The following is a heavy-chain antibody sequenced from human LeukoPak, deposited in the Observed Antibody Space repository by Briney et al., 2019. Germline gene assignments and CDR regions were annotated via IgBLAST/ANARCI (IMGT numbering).Heavy chain of an antibody. Sequence: SETLSLTCTVSGGSISSYYWSWIRQPPGKGLEWIGYVYYSGGTNYNPSLKSRVTISVDTSKNQFSLKLSSVTAADTAVYYCARVSYYGSGSPYYYYYYMDVWGKGTTVTISS. V-gene: IGHV4-59*01. CDR3: ARVSYYGSGSPYYYYYYMDV. CDR2: VYYSGGT. CDR1: GGSISSYY. D-gene: IGHD3-10*01. J-gene: IGHJ6*03.